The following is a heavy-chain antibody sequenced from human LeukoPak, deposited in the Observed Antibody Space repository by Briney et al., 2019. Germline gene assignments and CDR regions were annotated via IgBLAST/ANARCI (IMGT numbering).Heavy chain of an antibody. CDR3: ARTTEGGYTYDYFYYYYMDV. CDR1: GFTFSDYY. Sequence: GSLRLSCAASGFTFSDYYMSWIRQPPGKGLEWIGYIYYSGSTNYKSSLKSRVTISVDTSKNQFSLKLSSVTAADTAVYYCARTTEGGYTYDYFYYYYMDVWGKGTTVTISS. CDR2: IYYSGST. J-gene: IGHJ6*03. D-gene: IGHD5-18*01. V-gene: IGHV4-59*01.